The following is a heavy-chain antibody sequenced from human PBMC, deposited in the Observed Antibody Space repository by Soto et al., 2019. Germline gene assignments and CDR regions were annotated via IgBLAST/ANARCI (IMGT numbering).Heavy chain of an antibody. Sequence: QVQLQESGPGLVKPSGTLSLTCAVSGGSISSSNWWSWVRQPPGKGLEWIGEIYHSGSTNYNPSLKSRVTISVDKSKNQFSLKLSSVTAADTAVYYCASMVRGVIPFYYYYYGMDVWGQGTTVTVSS. CDR2: IYHSGST. V-gene: IGHV4-4*02. J-gene: IGHJ6*02. CDR3: ASMVRGVIPFYYYYYGMDV. D-gene: IGHD3-10*01. CDR1: GGSISSSNW.